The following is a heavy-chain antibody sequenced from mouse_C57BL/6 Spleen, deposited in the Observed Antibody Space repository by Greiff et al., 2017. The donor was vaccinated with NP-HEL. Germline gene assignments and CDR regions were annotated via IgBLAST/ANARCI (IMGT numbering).Heavy chain of an antibody. D-gene: IGHD2-1*01. CDR3: ARFYGNYYYAMDY. J-gene: IGHJ4*01. V-gene: IGHV5-12*01. CDR2: ISNGGGST. CDR1: GFTFSDYY. Sequence: EVKLMESGGGLVQPGGSLKLSCAASGFTFSDYYMYWVRQTPEKRLEWVAYISNGGGSTYYPDTVKGRFTISRDNAKNTLYLQMSRLKSEDTAMYYCARFYGNYYYAMDYWGQGTSVTASS.